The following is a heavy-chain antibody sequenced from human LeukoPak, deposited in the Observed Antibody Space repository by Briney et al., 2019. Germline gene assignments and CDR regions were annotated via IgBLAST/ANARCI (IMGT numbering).Heavy chain of an antibody. D-gene: IGHD2-15*01. CDR2: IYTSGST. V-gene: IGHV4-4*07. Sequence: PSETLSLTCAVYGGSFSGYYWSWIRQPAGKGLEWIGRIYTSGSTNYNPSLKSRVTMSVDTSKNQFSLKLSSVTAADTAVYYCARDGAYCSGGSCYHYYYYYYGMDVWGQGTTVTVSS. CDR3: ARDGAYCSGGSCYHYYYYYYGMDV. CDR1: GGSFSGYY. J-gene: IGHJ6*02.